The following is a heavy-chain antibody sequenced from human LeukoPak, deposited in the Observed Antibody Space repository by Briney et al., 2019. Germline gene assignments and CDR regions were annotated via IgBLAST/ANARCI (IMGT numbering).Heavy chain of an antibody. J-gene: IGHJ4*02. D-gene: IGHD6-13*01. CDR1: GGTFSSYA. Sequence: ASVKVSCKAYGGTFSSYAISWVRQAPGQGLEWMGGIIPIFGTANYAQKFQGRVTITTDESTSTAYMELSSLRSEDTAVYYCSAAATEGTYYFDYWGQGTLVTVSS. CDR2: IIPIFGTA. V-gene: IGHV1-69*05. CDR3: SAAATEGTYYFDY.